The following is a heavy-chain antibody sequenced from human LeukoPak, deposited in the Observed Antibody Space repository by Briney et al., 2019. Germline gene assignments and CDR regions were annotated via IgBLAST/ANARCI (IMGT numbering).Heavy chain of an antibody. Sequence: SGPTLVKPTQTLTLTCTFSGFSLSTSGVGVGWIRQPPGKALEWLALIYWNDDKRYSPSLKSRLNITKDTSKNQVVLTMTNMDPVDTATYYCAHRHRMPHFDYWGQGTLVTVSS. V-gene: IGHV2-5*01. CDR3: AHRHRMPHFDY. CDR1: GFSLSTSGVG. J-gene: IGHJ4*02. D-gene: IGHD2-15*01. CDR2: IYWNDDK.